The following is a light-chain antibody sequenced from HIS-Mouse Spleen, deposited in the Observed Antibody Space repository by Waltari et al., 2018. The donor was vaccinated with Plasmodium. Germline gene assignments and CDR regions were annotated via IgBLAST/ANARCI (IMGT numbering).Light chain of an antibody. CDR1: QSVSSN. CDR3: QQYNNWSFT. V-gene: IGKV3-15*01. J-gene: IGKJ3*01. Sequence: EIVMTQSPATLSVSPGERATLSCRASQSVSSNLAWYQQKPGHAPRLLIYGASTRATGIPARFSGSGSRTEFTLTISSLQSEDFAVYYCQQYNNWSFTFGPGTKVDIK. CDR2: GAS.